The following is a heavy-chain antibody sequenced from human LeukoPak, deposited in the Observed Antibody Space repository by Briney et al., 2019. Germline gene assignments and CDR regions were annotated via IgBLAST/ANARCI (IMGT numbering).Heavy chain of an antibody. CDR1: GGSIDSSSYY. CDR3: ARRVGFYGSGSLNYFDP. J-gene: IGHJ5*01. Sequence: SETLSLTCAVSGGSIDSSSYYWGWIRQPPGKGLEWIGSIFRTGSTYYSASLKSRVSISVDTSKNHIALKLTSVTAADTAVYFCARRVGFYGSGSLNYFDPWGQGILVSVS. D-gene: IGHD3-10*01. V-gene: IGHV4-39*02. CDR2: IFRTGST.